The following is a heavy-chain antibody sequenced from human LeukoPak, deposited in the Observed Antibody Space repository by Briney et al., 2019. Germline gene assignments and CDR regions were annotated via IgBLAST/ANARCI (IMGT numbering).Heavy chain of an antibody. J-gene: IGHJ6*02. Sequence: SETLSLTCAVYGGSFSGYYWSWLRQPPGKGLEWIGEINHSGSTNYNPSLKSRVTISVDTSKNQFSLKLSSVTAADTAVYYCARGRKRILSYYYYYGMDVWGQGTTVTVSS. CDR3: ARGRKRILSYYYYYGMDV. V-gene: IGHV4-34*01. CDR1: GGSFSGYY. CDR2: INHSGST. D-gene: IGHD2-15*01.